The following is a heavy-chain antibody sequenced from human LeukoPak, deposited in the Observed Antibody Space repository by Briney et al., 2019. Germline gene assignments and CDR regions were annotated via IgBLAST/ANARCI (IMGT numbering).Heavy chain of an antibody. CDR3: ARDRSQQLPNGDAFDI. D-gene: IGHD6-13*01. J-gene: IGHJ3*02. CDR1: GYTFSGYY. Sequence: ASVKVSCKASGYTFSGYYIHWVRQAPGQGLEWMGWIDPNSGGTRYAQKFQGRVTMTRDTSITTAYMELSRLKSDDTAVYYCARDRSQQLPNGDAFDIWGQGTVVTVSS. CDR2: IDPNSGGT. V-gene: IGHV1-2*02.